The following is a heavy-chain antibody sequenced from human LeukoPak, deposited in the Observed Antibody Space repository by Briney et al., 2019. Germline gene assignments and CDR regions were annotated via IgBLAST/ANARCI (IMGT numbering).Heavy chain of an antibody. CDR1: GVCISSYC. D-gene: IGHD3-10*01. Sequence: PSETLSLTCTVSGVCISSYCWNWIRQPPGKGLEWIGYIYYSGSTNYNPSLKSRVTISVDTSKNQFSLKLSSVTAADTAVYYCGKVGRFGDWVDPWGQGTLVTVSS. J-gene: IGHJ5*02. V-gene: IGHV4-59*01. CDR2: IYYSGST. CDR3: GKVGRFGDWVDP.